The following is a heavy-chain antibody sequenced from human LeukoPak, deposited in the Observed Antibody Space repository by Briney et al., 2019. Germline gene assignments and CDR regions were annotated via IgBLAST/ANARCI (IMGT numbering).Heavy chain of an antibody. CDR2: ISSSGNTM. V-gene: IGHV3-11*01. J-gene: IGHJ4*02. Sequence: GGSLRLSCAASGFPFNDFYMSWIRQAPGKWLEWVSYISSSGNTMFYADSVKGRFTISRDSAKRSLYLQMNSLRAEDTAVYYCARVLDWQQLVPYYWGQGSLVSVSS. CDR3: ARVLDWQQLVPYY. D-gene: IGHD6-13*01. CDR1: GFPFNDFY.